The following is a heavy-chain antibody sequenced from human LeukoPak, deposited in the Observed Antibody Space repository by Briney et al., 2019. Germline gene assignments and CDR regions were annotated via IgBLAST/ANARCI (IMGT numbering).Heavy chain of an antibody. D-gene: IGHD4-17*01. V-gene: IGHV3-23*01. Sequence: GGSLRLSCAASGFTFSSYAMSWVRQAPGKGLEWVSAISGSGGSTYYADSVKGRFTISRDNSKNTLYLQVNSLRAEDTAVYYCAQDRRGDYGDYFDYWGQGTLVTVSS. CDR3: AQDRRGDYGDYFDY. CDR2: ISGSGGST. CDR1: GFTFSSYA. J-gene: IGHJ4*02.